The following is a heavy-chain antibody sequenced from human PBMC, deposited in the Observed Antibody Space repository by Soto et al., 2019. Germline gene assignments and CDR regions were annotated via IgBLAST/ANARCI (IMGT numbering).Heavy chain of an antibody. V-gene: IGHV5-10-1*01. D-gene: IGHD3-22*01. CDR2: VDPSDSYT. J-gene: IGHJ3*02. CDR1: GYSFTSYW. Sequence: QSLKISCKGSGYSFTSYWISWVRQMPGKGREWMGRVDPSDSYTNYSPSFQGHVSISADKSISTAYLQWSSLKASDTAMYYRSRHLGPNYYDSSGTAGFDAFDIWGQGTMVTVSS. CDR3: SRHLGPNYYDSSGTAGFDAFDI.